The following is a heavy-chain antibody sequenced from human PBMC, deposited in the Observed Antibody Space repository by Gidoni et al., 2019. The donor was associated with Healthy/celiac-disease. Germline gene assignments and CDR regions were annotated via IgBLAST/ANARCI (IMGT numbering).Heavy chain of an antibody. J-gene: IGHJ6*02. CDR3: ARGSGWRSYYYYGMDV. V-gene: IGHV4-59*01. CDR2: IYYSGST. D-gene: IGHD6-25*01. CDR1: GGSLSSYY. Sequence: QVQLQESGPGLVKPSETLSLTCTVPGGSLSSYYWSWIRQPPGKGLEWIGYIYYSGSTNYNPSLKSRVTISVDTSKNQFSLKLSSVTAADTAVYYCARGSGWRSYYYYGMDVWGQGTTVTVSS.